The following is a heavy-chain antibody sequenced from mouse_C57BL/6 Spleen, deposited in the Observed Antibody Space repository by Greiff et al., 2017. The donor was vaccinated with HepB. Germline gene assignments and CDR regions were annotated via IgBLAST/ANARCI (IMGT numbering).Heavy chain of an antibody. CDR1: GYTFTDYN. V-gene: IGHV1-22*01. CDR2: INPNNGGT. D-gene: IGHD2-4*01. CDR3: AVYYDYAAWFAY. Sequence: VQLKQSGPELVKPGASVKMSCKASGYTFTDYNMHWVKQSHGKSLEWIGYINPNNGGTSYNQKFKGKATLTVNKSSSTAYMELRSLTSEDSAVYYCAVYYDYAAWFAYWGQGTLVTVSA. J-gene: IGHJ3*01.